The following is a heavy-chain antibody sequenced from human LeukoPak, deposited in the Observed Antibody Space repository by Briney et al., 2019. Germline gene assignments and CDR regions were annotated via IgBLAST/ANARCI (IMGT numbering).Heavy chain of an antibody. J-gene: IGHJ3*02. CDR1: GFTFSTYA. CDR2: ISSSSSTI. V-gene: IGHV3-48*01. Sequence: GGSLRLSCAASGFTFSTYAMHWVRQAPGKGLEWVSYISSSSSTIYYADSVKGRFTISRDNAKNSLYLQMNSLRAEDTAVYYCAKVLTYYYDDDAFDIWGQGTMVTVSS. CDR3: AKVLTYYYDDDAFDI. D-gene: IGHD3-22*01.